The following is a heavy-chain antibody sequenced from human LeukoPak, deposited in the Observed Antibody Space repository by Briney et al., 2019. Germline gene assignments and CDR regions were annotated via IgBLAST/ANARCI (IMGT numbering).Heavy chain of an antibody. Sequence: PGGSLRLSCAASGFIFDNFGVSWVRQAPGKGLEWVSGINWNGGSTGYADPVRGRFTISRDNAKNSLYLQMSSLRTEDTALYYCARGRKYYDILTGPPGAFDSWGQGTMVTVSS. J-gene: IGHJ3*02. CDR2: INWNGGST. CDR3: ARGRKYYDILTGPPGAFDS. CDR1: GFIFDNFG. D-gene: IGHD3-9*01. V-gene: IGHV3-20*04.